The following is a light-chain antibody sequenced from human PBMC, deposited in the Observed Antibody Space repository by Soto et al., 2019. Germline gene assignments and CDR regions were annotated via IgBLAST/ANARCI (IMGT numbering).Light chain of an antibody. J-gene: IGKJ1*01. CDR1: QGISNY. CDR3: QKYNSAPWT. CDR2: VAS. Sequence: DIQMTQSPSSLSASVGDRVTITCRASQGISNYLAWYQQQPGKVPKLLIYVASTLQSGVPSRFSGSGSGTDVTLTISRVQPEDVATYSCQKYNSAPWTFGQGTKVEI. V-gene: IGKV1-27*01.